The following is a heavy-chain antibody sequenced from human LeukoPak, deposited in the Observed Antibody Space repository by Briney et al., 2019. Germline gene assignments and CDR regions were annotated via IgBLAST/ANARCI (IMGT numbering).Heavy chain of an antibody. V-gene: IGHV4-31*03. CDR2: IYYSGST. J-gene: IGHJ3*02. CDR3: ARDRDVEMATIGAFDI. D-gene: IGHD5-24*01. CDR1: GGSISSGGYY. Sequence: SETLSLTCTVSGGSISSGGYYWSWIRQHPGKGLEWIGYIYYSGSTYYNPSLKSRVTISVDTSKNQFSLKLSSVIAADTAVYYCARDRDVEMATIGAFDIWGQGTMVTVSS.